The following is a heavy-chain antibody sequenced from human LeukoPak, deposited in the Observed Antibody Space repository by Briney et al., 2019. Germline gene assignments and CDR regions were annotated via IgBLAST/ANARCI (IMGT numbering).Heavy chain of an antibody. CDR1: GGTFSSYA. D-gene: IGHD5-24*01. J-gene: IGHJ4*02. CDR3: ARVEMATMGFDY. Sequence: ASVKVSCMASGGTFSSYAISWVRPAPGQGLGWMGRIIPILGIANYAQKFQGRVTITADKSTSTAYMELSSLRSEDTAVYYCARVEMATMGFDYWGQGTLVTVSS. CDR2: IIPILGIA. V-gene: IGHV1-69*04.